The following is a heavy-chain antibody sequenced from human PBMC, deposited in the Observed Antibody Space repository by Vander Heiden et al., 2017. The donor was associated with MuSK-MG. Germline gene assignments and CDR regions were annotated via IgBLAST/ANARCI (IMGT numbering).Heavy chain of an antibody. J-gene: IGHJ4*02. CDR2: INHSGST. V-gene: IGHV4-34*01. Sequence: QVQLQQWGAGLLKPSETLSLTCAVYGGSFSGYYWRWIRQPPGKGLEWIGEINHSGSTNYNPSLKSRVTISVDTSKNQFSLKLSSVTAADTAVYYCARGRANDYGGNRYFDYWGQGTLVTVSS. CDR3: ARGRANDYGGNRYFDY. D-gene: IGHD4-17*01. CDR1: GGSFSGYY.